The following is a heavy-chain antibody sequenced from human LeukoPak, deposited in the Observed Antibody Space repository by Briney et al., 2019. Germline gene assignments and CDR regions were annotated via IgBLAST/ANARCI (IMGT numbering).Heavy chain of an antibody. J-gene: IGHJ3*02. CDR2: IIPIFGTA. CDR1: GGTFSSYA. Sequence: ASVKVSCKASGGTFSSYAISWVRQAPGQRLEWMGGIIPIFGTANYAQTFRGRVTITADKSTSTAYMELSSLRSEDTAVYYCAIAVAGFDAFDIWGQGTMVTASS. CDR3: AIAVAGFDAFDI. V-gene: IGHV1-69*06. D-gene: IGHD6-19*01.